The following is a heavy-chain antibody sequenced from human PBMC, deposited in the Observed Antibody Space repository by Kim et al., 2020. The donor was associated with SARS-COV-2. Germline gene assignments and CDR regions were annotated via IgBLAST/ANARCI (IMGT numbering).Heavy chain of an antibody. D-gene: IGHD6-13*01. CDR2: ISYDGSNK. Sequence: GGSLRLSCAASGFTFSSYGMYCVRQAPGKGLEWVAVISYDGSNKYYADSVKGRFTISRDNSKNTLYLQMNSLRAEDTAVYYCAKDRIQRVRIAAAGTNYYGMDVWGQGTTVTVSS. CDR3: AKDRIQRVRIAAAGTNYYGMDV. V-gene: IGHV3-30*18. CDR1: GFTFSSYG. J-gene: IGHJ6*02.